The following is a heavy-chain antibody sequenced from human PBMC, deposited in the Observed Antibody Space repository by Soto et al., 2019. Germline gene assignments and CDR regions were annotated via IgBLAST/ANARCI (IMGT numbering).Heavy chain of an antibody. V-gene: IGHV1-18*01. J-gene: IGHJ6*01. D-gene: IGHD2-21*01. CDR3: ARDVPDTSLFFYSYGMDV. CDR1: GYSFTSYG. Sequence: QVHLVQSGAEVRKPGASVKVSCKASGYSFTSYGISWVRQAPGQGLEWMGWISTDNGNTNYAHNLQGRVSMTIDPSTSTAYMELWSLGSDDTAVYYCARDVPDTSLFFYSYGMDVW. CDR2: ISTDNGNT.